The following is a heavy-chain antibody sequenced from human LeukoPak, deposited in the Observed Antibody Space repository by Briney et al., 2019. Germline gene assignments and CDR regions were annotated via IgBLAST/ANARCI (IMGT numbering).Heavy chain of an antibody. D-gene: IGHD2-21*02. Sequence: SETLSLTCTVSGGSISSYYWNWIRQPPGKGLEWIGYIYYSGSTNYNPSLKSRVTISVDTSKNQFPLKLSSVTAADTAVYYCAGSDTDYYFDSWGQGTLVTVSS. CDR3: AGSDTDYYFDS. CDR2: IYYSGST. V-gene: IGHV4-59*01. J-gene: IGHJ4*02. CDR1: GGSISSYY.